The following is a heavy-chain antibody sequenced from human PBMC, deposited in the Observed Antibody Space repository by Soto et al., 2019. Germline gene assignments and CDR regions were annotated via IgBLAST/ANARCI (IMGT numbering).Heavy chain of an antibody. CDR1: GFTFSVYW. V-gene: IGHV3-7*02. Sequence: GGSLRLSCAAAGFTFSVYWVSGVRQAPGKGLEWVANIKQEGSEKYYVDSVKGRFTISRDNAKNSLYLQRNSLRAEGTAVYYGFSGTCDSYTWGQGTLLTISS. CDR3: FSGTCDSYT. CDR2: IKQEGSEK. D-gene: IGHD2-15*01. J-gene: IGHJ4*02.